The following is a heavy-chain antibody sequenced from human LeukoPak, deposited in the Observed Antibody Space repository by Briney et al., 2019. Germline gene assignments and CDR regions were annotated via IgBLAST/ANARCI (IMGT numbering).Heavy chain of an antibody. CDR3: AKDEFVASDFTGAFDI. Sequence: GGSLRPSCAASGFTFDDYAMHWVRQAPGKGLEWVSGISWSSASIGYADSVKGRFTISRDNAKNSLYLQMNSLRAEDMALYYCAKDEFVASDFTGAFDIWGQGTMVTVSS. V-gene: IGHV3-9*03. CDR2: ISWSSASI. J-gene: IGHJ3*02. CDR1: GFTFDDYA. D-gene: IGHD2-8*02.